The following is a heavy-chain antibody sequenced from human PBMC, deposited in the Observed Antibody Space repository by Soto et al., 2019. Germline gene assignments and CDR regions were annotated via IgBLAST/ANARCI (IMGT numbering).Heavy chain of an antibody. J-gene: IGHJ6*02. CDR1: GGTFSSYA. Sequence: SVKVSCKASGGTFSSYAISWVRQAPGQGLEWMGGIIPIFGTANYAQKFQGRVTITADESTSTAYMELSSLRSEDTAVYYCASPLDTAMVGPYYGMDVWGQGTTVTVSS. CDR3: ASPLDTAMVGPYYGMDV. D-gene: IGHD5-18*01. V-gene: IGHV1-69*13. CDR2: IIPIFGTA.